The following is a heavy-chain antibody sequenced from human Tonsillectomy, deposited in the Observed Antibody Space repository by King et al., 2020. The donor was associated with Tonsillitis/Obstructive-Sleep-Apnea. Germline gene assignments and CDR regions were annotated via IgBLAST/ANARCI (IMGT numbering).Heavy chain of an antibody. CDR1: GGSISSYY. D-gene: IGHD2/OR15-2a*01. V-gene: IGHV4-59*01. Sequence: QLQESGPGLVKPSETLSLTCTVSGGSISSYYWSWIRQPPGKGLEWIGYIYYSGSTNYNPSLKSRVTISVDTSKNQFSLKLSSVTAADTAWYYCARGPPRAPYLYYFDYWGQGTLVTVSS. CDR3: ARGPPRAPYLYYFDY. J-gene: IGHJ4*02. CDR2: IYYSGST.